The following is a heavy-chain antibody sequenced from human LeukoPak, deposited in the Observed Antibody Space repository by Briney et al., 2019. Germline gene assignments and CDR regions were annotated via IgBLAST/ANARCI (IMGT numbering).Heavy chain of an antibody. V-gene: IGHV3-30*02. J-gene: IGHJ4*02. CDR1: GSTFSSYG. D-gene: IGHD4-17*01. Sequence: GGSLRLSCAASGSTFSSYGMHWVRQAPGKGLEWVAFIRYDGSNKYYADSVKGRFTISRDNSKNTLYLQMNSLRAEDTAVYYCASHPATTVTTFDYWGQGTLVTVSS. CDR3: ASHPATTVTTFDY. CDR2: IRYDGSNK.